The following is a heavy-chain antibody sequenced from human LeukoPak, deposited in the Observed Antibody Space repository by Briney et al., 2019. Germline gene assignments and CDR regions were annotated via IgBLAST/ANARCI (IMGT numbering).Heavy chain of an antibody. Sequence: PGGSLRLSCAASGFTFSSYGMNWVRHAPGEGAEWISYISRSGATIYYADSVKGRFTISRDNAKNSLYLQMSSLGAEDTAIYYCSRDRGGGDIYFDYWGQGTLVTVSS. CDR3: SRDRGGGDIYFDY. CDR1: GFTFSSYG. D-gene: IGHD2-21*02. CDR2: ISRSGATI. J-gene: IGHJ4*02. V-gene: IGHV3-48*03.